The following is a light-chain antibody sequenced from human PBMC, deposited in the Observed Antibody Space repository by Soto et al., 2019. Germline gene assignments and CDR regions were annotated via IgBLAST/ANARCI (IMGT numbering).Light chain of an antibody. CDR3: FSFTTTSTHV. CDR2: DDT. CDR1: VSL. J-gene: IGLJ1*01. Sequence: QSVLTQPASVSGSPGQSITISCTGTVSLVSWYQQHPDKVPKLIIYDDTKRPSGVSNRFSGSKSGNTAYLTISGLQVEDEAEYFCFSFTTTSTHVFGTGTKVTVL. V-gene: IGLV2-14*02.